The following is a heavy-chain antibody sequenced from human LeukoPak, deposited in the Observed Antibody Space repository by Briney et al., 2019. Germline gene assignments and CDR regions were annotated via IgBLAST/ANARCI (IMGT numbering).Heavy chain of an antibody. J-gene: IGHJ3*02. CDR1: GYTFTGYY. V-gene: IGHV1-46*01. D-gene: IGHD1-26*01. CDR3: ARLGPDDAFDI. CDR2: INPSGGST. Sequence: ASVKVSCKASGYTFTGYYMHWVRQAPGQGLEWMGWINPSGGSTTYAQKFQGRVTMTRDTSTSTVYMELSSLRSEDTAVYYCARLGPDDAFDIWGQGTMVTVSS.